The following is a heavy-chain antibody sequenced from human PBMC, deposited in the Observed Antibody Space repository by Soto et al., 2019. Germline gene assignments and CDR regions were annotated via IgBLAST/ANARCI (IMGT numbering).Heavy chain of an antibody. J-gene: IGHJ1*01. CDR1: GGSVSSGRYY. CDR3: PSSITLVRGVRLAQN. CDR2: IFFTGTT. V-gene: IGHV4-61*01. D-gene: IGHD3-10*01. Sequence: PSETLSLTCTVSGGSVSSGRYYWSWIRQTPGKGLQWIANIFFTGTTNYNPSLQSRVTLSVDSAKNQFSLNLTSVTAADTATYFCPSSITLVRGVRLAQNWGQGTLVTVSS.